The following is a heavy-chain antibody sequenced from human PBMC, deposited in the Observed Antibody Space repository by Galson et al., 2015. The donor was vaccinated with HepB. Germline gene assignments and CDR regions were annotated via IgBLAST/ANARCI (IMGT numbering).Heavy chain of an antibody. CDR2: INSDGTYI. J-gene: IGHJ4*02. D-gene: IGHD6-13*01. CDR1: GFTFSSYW. V-gene: IGHV3-74*01. Sequence: SLRLSCAASGFTFSSYWMHWVRQAPGKGLVWVSRINSDGTYITYADFVKGRFTISRDNAKNTLYLQMNSPRAEDTALYYCARTRGAAAGIVDNWGQGTLVTVSS. CDR3: ARTRGAAAGIVDN.